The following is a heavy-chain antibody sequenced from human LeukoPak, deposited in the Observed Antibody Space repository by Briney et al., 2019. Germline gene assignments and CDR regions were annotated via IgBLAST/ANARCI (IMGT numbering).Heavy chain of an antibody. Sequence: GGSLRLSCAASGFTFSSYAMHWVRQAPGKGLEWVSGISWNSGSIGYADSVKGRFTISRDNAKNSLYLQMNSLRAEDTALYYCAREPLGLESDYWGQGTLVTVSS. CDR1: GFTFSSYA. J-gene: IGHJ4*02. CDR2: ISWNSGSI. V-gene: IGHV3-9*01. D-gene: IGHD3/OR15-3a*01. CDR3: AREPLGLESDY.